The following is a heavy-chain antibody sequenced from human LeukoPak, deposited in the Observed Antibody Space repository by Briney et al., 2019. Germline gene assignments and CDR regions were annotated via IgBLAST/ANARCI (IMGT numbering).Heavy chain of an antibody. D-gene: IGHD3-10*01. J-gene: IGHJ3*02. CDR3: ARAHRSGSYAFDI. CDR2: IYYSGST. V-gene: IGHV4-59*01. CDR1: GGSISSYY. Sequence: PSETLSLTCTVSGGSISSYYWSWIRQPAGKGLEWIGYIYYSGSTDYNPSLKSRVTISVDTSKNQFSLKLSSVTAADTAVYYCARAHRSGSYAFDIWGPGTKVIVSS.